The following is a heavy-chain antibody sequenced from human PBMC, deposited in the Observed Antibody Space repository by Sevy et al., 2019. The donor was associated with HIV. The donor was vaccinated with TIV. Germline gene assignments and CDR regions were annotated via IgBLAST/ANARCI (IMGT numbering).Heavy chain of an antibody. CDR1: GFTFSRYA. CDR2: MSYDGGNK. V-gene: IGHV3-30-3*01. D-gene: IGHD3-16*01. CDR3: ARIGMGHTYGTPPWY. J-gene: IGHJ4*02. Sequence: GGSLRLSCAVAGFTFSRYAMHWVRQAPGKGLEWVAVMSYDGGNKYYADSVKGRFTISRDNSKNTLFLHMNSLRADDTAVYYCARIGMGHTYGTPPWYWGQGTLVTVSS.